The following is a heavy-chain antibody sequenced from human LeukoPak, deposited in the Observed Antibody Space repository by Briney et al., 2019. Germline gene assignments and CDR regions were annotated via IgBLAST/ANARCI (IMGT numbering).Heavy chain of an antibody. CDR2: IWYDGSNK. J-gene: IGHJ4*02. V-gene: IGHV3-33*06. Sequence: PGRSLRLSCAASGFTFSDYGMHWVRQAPGKGLEWVAVIWYDGSNKYCADSVKGRFTISRDNSKNTLYLQMNSLRAEDTAVYYCAKDLPTVTTEPFDYWGQGTLVTVSS. D-gene: IGHD4-17*01. CDR1: GFTFSDYG. CDR3: AKDLPTVTTEPFDY.